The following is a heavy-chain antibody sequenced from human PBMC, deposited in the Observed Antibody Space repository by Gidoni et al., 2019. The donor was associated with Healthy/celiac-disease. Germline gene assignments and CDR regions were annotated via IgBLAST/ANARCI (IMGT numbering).Heavy chain of an antibody. Sequence: QVQLVQSGAEVKKPGASVKVSCKASGYTFTSYDINWVRQATGQGLEWMGWMNPNSGNTGYAQKFQGRVTMTRNTSISTAYMELSSLRSEDTAVYYCASSRWVVGATTGYYFDYWGQGTLVTVSS. CDR2: MNPNSGNT. CDR3: ASSRWVVGATTGYYFDY. CDR1: GYTFTSYD. V-gene: IGHV1-8*01. D-gene: IGHD1-26*01. J-gene: IGHJ4*02.